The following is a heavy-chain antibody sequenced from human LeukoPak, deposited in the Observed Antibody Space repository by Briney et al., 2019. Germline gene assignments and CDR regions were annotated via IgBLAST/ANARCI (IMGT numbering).Heavy chain of an antibody. CDR2: INPNSDGT. D-gene: IGHD3-10*01. CDR3: ARVSGYYYGSGSYVDY. Sequence: ASVKVSCKASGYTFTGYYMHWVRQAPGQGLEWMGWINPNSDGTNYAQTFQGRVTMTRDTSISTAYMELSRLRSDDTAVYYCARVSGYYYGSGSYVDYWGQGALVTVSS. V-gene: IGHV1-2*02. CDR1: GYTFTGYY. J-gene: IGHJ4*02.